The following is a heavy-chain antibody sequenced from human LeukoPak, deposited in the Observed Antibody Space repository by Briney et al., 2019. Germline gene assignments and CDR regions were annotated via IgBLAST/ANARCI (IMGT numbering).Heavy chain of an antibody. J-gene: IGHJ4*02. CDR2: INHSGRT. CDR3: ARKTQYWGSPGLGFDY. CDR1: GGSFSGYY. V-gene: IGHV4-34*01. D-gene: IGHD7-27*01. Sequence: SETLSLTCAVYGGSFSGYYWSWIRQPPGKGREWIGEINHSGRTNYNPSLKSRVTISVDTSKNQFSLKLSSVTAADTAVYYCARKTQYWGSPGLGFDYWGQGTLVTVSS.